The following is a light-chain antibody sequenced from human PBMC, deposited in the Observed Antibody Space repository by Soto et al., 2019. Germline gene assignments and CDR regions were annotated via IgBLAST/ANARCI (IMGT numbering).Light chain of an antibody. CDR3: QQFET. Sequence: ENVLTQSPGTLSLSPGERATLSCRASQSLSSSYLAWYQQKPGQAPRLLIYSASSRATGIPDRFSGSGSGTDYTLTISRLEPEDFAVYYCQQFETFGGGTKVDIK. V-gene: IGKV3-20*01. J-gene: IGKJ4*01. CDR2: SAS. CDR1: QSLSSSY.